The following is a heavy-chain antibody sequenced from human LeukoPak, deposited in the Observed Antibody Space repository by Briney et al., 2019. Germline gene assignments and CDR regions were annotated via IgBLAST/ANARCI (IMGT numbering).Heavy chain of an antibody. Sequence: SETLSLTCAVYGSSLNGHYWSWIRQTPGEGLEWIGEGSDRGVTKFNPSLKSRVSILADTSKNQFTLKLTSVTAADTAIYYCAKNGQSGFSFDPWGQGTLVTVSS. D-gene: IGHD2-8*01. CDR3: AKNGQSGFSFDP. J-gene: IGHJ5*02. V-gene: IGHV4-34*01. CDR2: GSDRGVT. CDR1: GSSLNGHY.